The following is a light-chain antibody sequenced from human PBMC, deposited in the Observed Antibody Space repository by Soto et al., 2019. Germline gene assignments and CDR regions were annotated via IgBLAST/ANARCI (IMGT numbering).Light chain of an antibody. V-gene: IGKV3-15*01. Sequence: EIVITQSPATLSVSPGERATLSCRASQSVSSNLAWYQQKPGQAPRLLIYGASTRATGIPARFSGSGSGTEFTLTISSLQSEDFAVYYCQHHNNWPRTFGQGTKVEIK. J-gene: IGKJ1*01. CDR3: QHHNNWPRT. CDR2: GAS. CDR1: QSVSSN.